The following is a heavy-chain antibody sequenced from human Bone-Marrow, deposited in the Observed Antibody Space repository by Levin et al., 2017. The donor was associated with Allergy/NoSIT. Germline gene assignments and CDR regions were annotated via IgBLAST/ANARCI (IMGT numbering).Heavy chain of an antibody. V-gene: IGHV4-34*01. J-gene: IGHJ4*01. CDR2: VNHSGGT. D-gene: IGHD3-3*01. CDR3: ARGAVSDYYSAGTYEY. Sequence: SETLSLTCAVYGGSFSGYYWTWIRQTPGKGLQWIGEVNHSGGTNYRPSLKSRVTISGDASKTQFSLKLTSLTAADTAVYYCARGAVSDYYSAGTYEYWGQGILVTVSS. CDR1: GGSFSGYY.